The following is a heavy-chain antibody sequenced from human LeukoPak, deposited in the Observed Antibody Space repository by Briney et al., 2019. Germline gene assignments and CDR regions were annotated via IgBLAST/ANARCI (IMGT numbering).Heavy chain of an antibody. CDR2: INPSGGTT. CDR3: ARGVPPDY. Sequence: ASVTVSCKPSGYTFINYYLHCVRQAPGQGLEWVGIINPSGGTTNYAQKFQGRVTITRDTSTSTLYMELTRLRSENTAVYYSARGVPPDYWGQGTLVTVSS. J-gene: IGHJ4*02. V-gene: IGHV1-46*01. CDR1: GYTFINYY.